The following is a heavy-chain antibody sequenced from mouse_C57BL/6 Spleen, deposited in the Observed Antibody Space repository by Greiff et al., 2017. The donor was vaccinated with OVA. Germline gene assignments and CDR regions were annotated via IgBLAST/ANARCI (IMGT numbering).Heavy chain of an antibody. D-gene: IGHD1-1*01. CDR2: IDHETGGT. J-gene: IGHJ1*03. CDR3: RRGIALRYYWG. CDR1: GYTFTDYE. V-gene: IGHV1-15*01. Sequence: QVQLQQSGAELVRPGASVTLSCKASGYTFTDYEMHWVQQTPVHGLEWIGAIDHETGGTAYNQKFKGKAIVTADKSSNTGYMELRSLTTEDSAVYYCRRGIALRYYWGRGTGTTVTV.